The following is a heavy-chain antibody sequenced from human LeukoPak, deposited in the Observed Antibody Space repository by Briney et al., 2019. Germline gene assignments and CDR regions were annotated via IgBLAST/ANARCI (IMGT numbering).Heavy chain of an antibody. V-gene: IGHV4-34*01. CDR1: GGSFSGYY. Sequence: PSETLSLTCAVYGGSFSGYYWSWIRQPPGKGLEWIGEINHSGSTNYNPSLKSRVTISVDTSKNQFSLKLSSVTAADTAVYYCARGSFPISSSSPPGAFDIWGQGTMVTVSS. CDR3: ARGSFPISSSSPPGAFDI. D-gene: IGHD6-6*01. CDR2: INHSGST. J-gene: IGHJ3*02.